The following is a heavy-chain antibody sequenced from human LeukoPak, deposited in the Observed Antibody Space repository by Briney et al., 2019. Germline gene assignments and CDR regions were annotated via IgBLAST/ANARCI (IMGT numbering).Heavy chain of an antibody. CDR3: ARGGRAWEITMVPGAVFHWFDP. J-gene: IGHJ5*02. D-gene: IGHD3-10*01. CDR2: ISSSGSTI. CDR1: GFTFSDYY. V-gene: IGHV3-11*04. Sequence: KPGGSPRLSCAASGFTFSDYYMSWIRRAPGKGLEWVSYISSSGSTIYYADSVKGRFTISRDNAKNSLYLQMNSLRAEDTAVYYCARGGRAWEITMVPGAVFHWFDPWGQGTLVTVSS.